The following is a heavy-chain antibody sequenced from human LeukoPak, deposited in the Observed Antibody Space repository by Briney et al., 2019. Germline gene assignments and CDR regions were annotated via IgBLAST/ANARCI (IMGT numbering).Heavy chain of an antibody. CDR3: AREGSGSYFGDYYYYMDV. J-gene: IGHJ6*03. CDR2: ISSSGSTI. CDR1: GFTFSSYE. D-gene: IGHD1-26*01. Sequence: PGGSLRLSCAASGFTFSSYEMNWVRQAPGKGLEWVSYISSSGSTIYYADSVKGRFTISRDNAKNSLYLQMNSLRAEDTAVYYCAREGSGSYFGDYYYYMDVWGKGTTVTISS. V-gene: IGHV3-48*03.